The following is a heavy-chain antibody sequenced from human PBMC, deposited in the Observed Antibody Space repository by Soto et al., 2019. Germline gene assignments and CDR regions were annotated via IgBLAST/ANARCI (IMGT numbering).Heavy chain of an antibody. CDR2: ISYDGSNK. CDR3: AKGTGTYVGGYFDL. D-gene: IGHD3-10*02. CDR1: GFTFSSYG. Sequence: QVQLVESGGGVVQPGRSLRLSCAASGFTFSSYGMHWVRQAPGKGLEWVAVISYDGSNKYYADSVKGRFTIARDNSKNTLYLQMNSLRAEDTAVYYCAKGTGTYVGGYFDLCGRGTLVTVSS. J-gene: IGHJ2*01. V-gene: IGHV3-30*18.